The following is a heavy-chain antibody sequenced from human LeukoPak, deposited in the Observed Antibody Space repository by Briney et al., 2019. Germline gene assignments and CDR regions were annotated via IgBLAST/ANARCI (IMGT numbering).Heavy chain of an antibody. CDR3: ARDSVPGSWEFDY. Sequence: GGSLRLSCAASGFTFSSYSMNWVRQAPGKGLEWVSSIRSSSSYIYYADSVKGRFTISRDNAKNSLYLQMNSLRAEDTAVYYCARDSVPGSWEFDYWGQGTLVTVSS. J-gene: IGHJ4*02. V-gene: IGHV3-21*01. CDR2: IRSSSSYI. CDR1: GFTFSSYS. D-gene: IGHD6-13*01.